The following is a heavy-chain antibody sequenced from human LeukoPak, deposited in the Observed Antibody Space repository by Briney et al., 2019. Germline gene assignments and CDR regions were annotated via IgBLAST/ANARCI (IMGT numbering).Heavy chain of an antibody. J-gene: IGHJ4*02. Sequence: PGGSLRLSCAASGFTFSSYWMSWVRQAPGKGLEWVSNIKQDGSEKYYVDSVKGRFTISRDNAKNSLYLQMNSLRAEDTAVYYCARDPGGRYSSSYAGYFDYWGQGTLVTVSS. CDR1: GFTFSSYW. V-gene: IGHV3-7*01. CDR3: ARDPGGRYSSSYAGYFDY. D-gene: IGHD6-13*01. CDR2: IKQDGSEK.